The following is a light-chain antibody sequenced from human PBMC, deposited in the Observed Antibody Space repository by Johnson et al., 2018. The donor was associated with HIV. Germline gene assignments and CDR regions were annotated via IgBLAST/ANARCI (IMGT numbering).Light chain of an antibody. V-gene: IGLV1-51*01. CDR2: DNN. CDR1: SSNIGNNY. Sequence: QSVLTQSPSVSAAPGQKVTISCSGSSSNIGNNYVSWYQQLPGTAPKLLIYDNNKRPSGIPDRFSGSKSGTSATLGITGLQTGDEADYYCGTWDSSLSAIYVFGTGTKVTVI. CDR3: GTWDSSLSAIYV. J-gene: IGLJ1*01.